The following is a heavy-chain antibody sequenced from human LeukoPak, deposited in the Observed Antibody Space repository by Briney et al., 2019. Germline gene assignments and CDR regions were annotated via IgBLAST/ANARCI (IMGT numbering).Heavy chain of an antibody. J-gene: IGHJ4*02. CDR2: IFHSGDV. CDR1: GGSISSGSYY. D-gene: IGHD2-15*01. Sequence: SETLSLTCTVSGGSISSGSYYWSWIRQPPGKGPEGIGSIFHSGDVYYNPSLKSRVTLSVDPSKNRFSLKLTSVTAADTAIYYCARVVASTSIDSWGQGTLVTVSS. CDR3: ARVVASTSIDS. V-gene: IGHV4-39*07.